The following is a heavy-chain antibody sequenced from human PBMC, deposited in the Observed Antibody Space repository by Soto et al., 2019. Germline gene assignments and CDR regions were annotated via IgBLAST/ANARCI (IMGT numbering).Heavy chain of an antibody. CDR1: GFTFTNYA. CDR3: AKTLPKSGSAPYYFTLDV. V-gene: IGHV3-23*01. CDR2: ISGSGGGT. Sequence: GGSLRLSCAASGFTFTNYAMNWVRQAPGKGLEWVSAISGSGGGTYYADSVKGRFAISRDYSKNTLYLQMNSLRAEDTALYYCAKTLPKSGSAPYYFTLDVWGQGTTVTVSS. J-gene: IGHJ6*02.